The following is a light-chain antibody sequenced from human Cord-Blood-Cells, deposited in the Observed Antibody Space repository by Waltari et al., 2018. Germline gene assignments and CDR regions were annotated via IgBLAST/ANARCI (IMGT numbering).Light chain of an antibody. V-gene: IGKV3-11*01. CDR3: QQRSNWPPLT. CDR1: QSVSSY. J-gene: IGKJ4*01. CDR2: DAS. Sequence: EIVLTQSPATLSLSPGERATHSCRASQSVSSYLAWYQQKPGQAPRLLIYDASTRATGIPARFSGSGSGTDFTLTISSLEPEDFAVYYCQQRSNWPPLTFGGGTKVEIK.